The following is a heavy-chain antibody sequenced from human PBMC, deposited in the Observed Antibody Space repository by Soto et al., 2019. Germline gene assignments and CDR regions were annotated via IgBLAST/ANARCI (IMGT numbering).Heavy chain of an antibody. CDR2: VSRRGVNT. Sequence: EAQLLESGGGLEQPGGSLRISCVVSEFIFSSFALSWVRLAPGKGLEWVAAVSRRGVNTYYADSVKGRFTISRENAKNTLYLQMNSLRVEDTAVYYCAKLSSPINDLAEPGPDYWGQGTLVTVSS. V-gene: IGHV3-23*01. D-gene: IGHD6-13*01. J-gene: IGHJ4*02. CDR3: AKLSSPINDLAEPGPDY. CDR1: EFIFSSFA.